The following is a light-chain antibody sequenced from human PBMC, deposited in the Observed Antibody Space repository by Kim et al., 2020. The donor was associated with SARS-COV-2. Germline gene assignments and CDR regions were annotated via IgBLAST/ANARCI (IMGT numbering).Light chain of an antibody. CDR1: QSINTY. V-gene: IGKV1-39*01. Sequence: DIQMTQSPSSLAASVGDRVTIACRASQSINTYLNWYQQKPGKAPKLLIYAASTLQSGVPSRFSGSGSGTDFTLTISSLQPEDFATYYCPPTNTAPLLTFGGGTKVDIK. CDR2: AAS. CDR3: PPTNTAPLLT. J-gene: IGKJ4*01.